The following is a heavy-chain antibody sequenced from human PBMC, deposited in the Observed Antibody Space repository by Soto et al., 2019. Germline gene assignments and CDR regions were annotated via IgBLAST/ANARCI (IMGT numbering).Heavy chain of an antibody. CDR1: GFAFSSCE. CDR3: ARDRDSDTFFPYFYGMDV. Sequence: PGGSLRLSCAASGFAFSSCEMNWVRQAPGKGLEWVSYISSSAKTIYYADSVKGRFTISRDNAKSSLYLQMNSLRAEDAAVYYCARDRDSDTFFPYFYGMDVWGQGTTVTVSS. V-gene: IGHV3-48*03. J-gene: IGHJ6*02. D-gene: IGHD3-16*01. CDR2: ISSSAKTI.